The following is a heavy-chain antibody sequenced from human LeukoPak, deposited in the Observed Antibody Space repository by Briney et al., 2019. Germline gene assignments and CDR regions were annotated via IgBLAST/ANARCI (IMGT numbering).Heavy chain of an antibody. CDR2: IIPILGIA. CDR3: ASMDTAMVFDY. CDR1: GGTFSSYT. V-gene: IGHV1-69*02. J-gene: IGHJ4*02. Sequence: ASVKVSCKACGGTFSSYTISWVRQAPGQGLEWMGRIIPILGIANYAQKFQGRVTITADKSTSTAYMELSSLRSEDTAVYYCASMDTAMVFDYWGQGTLVTVSS. D-gene: IGHD5-18*01.